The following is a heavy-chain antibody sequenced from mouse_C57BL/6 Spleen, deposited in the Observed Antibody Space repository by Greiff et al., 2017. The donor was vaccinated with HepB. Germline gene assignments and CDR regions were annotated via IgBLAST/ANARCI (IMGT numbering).Heavy chain of an antibody. CDR1: GYAFSSSW. V-gene: IGHV1-82*01. D-gene: IGHD1-1*01. J-gene: IGHJ2*01. CDR2: IYPGDGDT. Sequence: VQLQQSGPELVKPGASVKISCKASGYAFSSSWMNWVKQRPGKGLEWIGRIYPGDGDTNYNGKFKGKATLTADKSSSTAYMQLSSLTSEDSAVYFCATVVALYYFDYWGQGTTLTVSS. CDR3: ATVVALYYFDY.